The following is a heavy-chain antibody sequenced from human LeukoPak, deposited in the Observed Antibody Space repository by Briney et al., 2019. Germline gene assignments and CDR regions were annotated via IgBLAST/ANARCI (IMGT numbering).Heavy chain of an antibody. Sequence: GGSLILSCAASGFTFTSYGMHWVRQAPGKGLEWVALITYDGYYKYYSDSVKGRFTISSDTSKNTLYLQMNSLRAEDTAVYYCARDLSPVVRASPMGYWGQGTLVTVSS. J-gene: IGHJ4*02. CDR2: ITYDGYYK. V-gene: IGHV3-30*03. CDR1: GFTFTSYG. D-gene: IGHD3-10*01. CDR3: ARDLSPVVRASPMGY.